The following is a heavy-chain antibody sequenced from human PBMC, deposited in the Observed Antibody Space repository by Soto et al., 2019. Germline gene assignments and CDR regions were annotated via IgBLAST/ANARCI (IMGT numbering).Heavy chain of an antibody. D-gene: IGHD4-17*01. CDR1: GDSRSSAAYS. V-gene: IGHV4-30-4*01. Sequence: NLSITCTVSGDSRSSAAYSCAWVRQPPGNGLEWIGSIYSSELTYYNPSLQSRVTISVDTSKQQFSLKLSSMTAADTAVYYCAFYELCGDHRDLLAFPAQRSSDL. CDR2: IYSSELT. J-gene: IGHJ2*01. CDR3: AFYELCGDHRDLLAFPAQRSSDL.